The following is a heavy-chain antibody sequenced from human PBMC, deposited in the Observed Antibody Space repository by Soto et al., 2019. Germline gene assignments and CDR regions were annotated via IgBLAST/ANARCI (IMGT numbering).Heavy chain of an antibody. Sequence: PSETLSLTCAVSGASISRGGYSWSWIRQPPGKGLEWIGYIYHSGSTYYNPSLKSRVTISVDRSKNQFSLKLSSVTAADTAVYYCGRVPDYWGQGTLVTVSS. CDR2: IYHSGST. V-gene: IGHV4-30-2*01. J-gene: IGHJ4*02. CDR1: GASISRGGYS. CDR3: GRVPDY.